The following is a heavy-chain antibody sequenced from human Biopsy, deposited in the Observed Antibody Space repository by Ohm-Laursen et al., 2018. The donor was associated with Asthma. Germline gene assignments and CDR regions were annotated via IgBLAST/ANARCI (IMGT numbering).Heavy chain of an antibody. CDR2: INSVFGTT. J-gene: IGHJ4*02. Sequence: SVKVSCKSLGGTFNTYVIGWVRQAPGQGLEWTGGINSVFGTTTYPQKFQDRVTITADDSTSTVYMELSSLRSEDTAVYYCARKAGSCISRACYSLDFWDQGTLVTVSS. D-gene: IGHD2-15*01. V-gene: IGHV1-69*13. CDR1: GGTFNTYV. CDR3: ARKAGSCISRACYSLDF.